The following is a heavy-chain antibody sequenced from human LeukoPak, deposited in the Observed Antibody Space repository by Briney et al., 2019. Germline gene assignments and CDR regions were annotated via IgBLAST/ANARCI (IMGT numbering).Heavy chain of an antibody. CDR2: ISTSGGTT. CDR3: VKGGVTMIRGVIFDY. CDR1: GITFSSYA. D-gene: IGHD3-10*01. J-gene: IGHJ4*02. V-gene: IGHV3-64D*06. Sequence: PGGSLRLSCSASGITFSSYAMHWVRQAPGKGLEYVSAISTSGGTTYYAHSVKGRFTISRDNSKNTLYLQMSSLRPEDTAVYYCVKGGVTMIRGVIFDYWGQGTLVTVSS.